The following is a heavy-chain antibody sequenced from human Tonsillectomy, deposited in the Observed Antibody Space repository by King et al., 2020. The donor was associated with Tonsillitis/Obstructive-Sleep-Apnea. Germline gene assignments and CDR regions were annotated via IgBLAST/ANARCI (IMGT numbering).Heavy chain of an antibody. Sequence: VQLQESGPGLVKPSETLSLTCTVSGGSISSSYWSWIRQPPGKGLEWIGYIYYSGSTNYNPSLKSRVTISVDTSKNQFSLRLSSVTAADTAVYYCARDMVLEAGGDAFDIWGQGTMFTVSS. V-gene: IGHV4-59*01. CDR3: ARDMVLEAGGDAFDI. CDR2: IYYSGST. CDR1: GGSISSSY. J-gene: IGHJ3*02. D-gene: IGHD2-8*01.